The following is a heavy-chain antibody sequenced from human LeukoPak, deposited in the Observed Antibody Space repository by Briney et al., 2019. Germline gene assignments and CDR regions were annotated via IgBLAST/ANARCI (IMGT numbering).Heavy chain of an antibody. Sequence: ASVKVSCKASGGTFSSYAISWVRQAPGQGLEWMGGIIPIFGTANYAQKFQGRVTITADESTSTAYMELSSLRSEDTAVYYCARGGGGITIFGVVITYYYYYGMDVWGQGTTVTVSS. V-gene: IGHV1-69*13. J-gene: IGHJ6*02. CDR3: ARGGGGITIFGVVITYYYYYGMDV. CDR1: GGTFSSYA. CDR2: IIPIFGTA. D-gene: IGHD3-3*01.